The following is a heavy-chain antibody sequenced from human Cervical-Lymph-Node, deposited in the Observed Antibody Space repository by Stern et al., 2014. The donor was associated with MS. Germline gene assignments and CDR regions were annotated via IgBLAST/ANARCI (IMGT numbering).Heavy chain of an antibody. CDR1: GYTFTGYY. J-gene: IGHJ6*02. V-gene: IGHV1-2*06. Sequence: QVQLVQYGAEVKKPGASVKVSCKASGYTFTGYYMHWVRQAPGQGLEWMGRINTNSGGTNYAQKFQGRVTMTRDTSISTAYMELSRLRSDDTAVYYCARSNYCSGGSCYYYYGMDVWGQGTTVTVSS. CDR2: INTNSGGT. CDR3: ARSNYCSGGSCYYYYGMDV. D-gene: IGHD2-15*01.